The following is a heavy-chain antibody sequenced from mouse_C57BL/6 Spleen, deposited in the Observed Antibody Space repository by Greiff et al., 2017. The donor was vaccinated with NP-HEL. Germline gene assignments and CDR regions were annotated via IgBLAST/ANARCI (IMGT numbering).Heavy chain of an antibody. CDR3: AREIGLANWYYFDY. V-gene: IGHV1-61*01. D-gene: IGHD4-1*01. CDR1: GYTFTSYW. J-gene: IGHJ2*01. CDR2: IYPSDSET. Sequence: QVHVKQPGAELVRPGSSVKLSCKASGYTFTSYWMDWVKQRPGQGLEWIGNIYPSDSETHYNQKFKDKATLTVDKSSSTAYMQLSSLTSEYSAVYYCAREIGLANWYYFDYWGQGTTLTVSS.